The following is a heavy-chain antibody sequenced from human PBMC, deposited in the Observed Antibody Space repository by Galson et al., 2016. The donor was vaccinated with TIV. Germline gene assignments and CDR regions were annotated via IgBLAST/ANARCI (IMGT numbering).Heavy chain of an antibody. D-gene: IGHD6-13*01. V-gene: IGHV1-2*06. CDR1: GYAFTSFF. Sequence: SVKVSCKAFGYAFTSFFVHWVRQAPGQGLEWLGRVNPNSGGTVYAQKFEGRLTLTWDTSTSTIYMELNSLISGDTAVYYCARGGRGSAWYADYRGQGSPVTVSS. CDR2: VNPNSGGT. J-gene: IGHJ4*02. CDR3: ARGGRGSAWYADY.